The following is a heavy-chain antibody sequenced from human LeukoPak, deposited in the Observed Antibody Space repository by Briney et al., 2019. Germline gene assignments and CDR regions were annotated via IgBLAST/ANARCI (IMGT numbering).Heavy chain of an antibody. V-gene: IGHV4-4*07. D-gene: IGHD2-8*02. CDR3: ARDRRLYCTGGVCYFDAFDI. CDR1: GGSISSYY. J-gene: IGHJ3*02. Sequence: PSETLSLTCTASGGSISSYYWSWIRQPAGKGLEWIGRIYTSGSTNYNPSLKSRVTMSVDTSKNHFSLKLSSVTAADAAVYYCARDRRLYCTGGVCYFDAFDIWGQGTMVTVSS. CDR2: IYTSGST.